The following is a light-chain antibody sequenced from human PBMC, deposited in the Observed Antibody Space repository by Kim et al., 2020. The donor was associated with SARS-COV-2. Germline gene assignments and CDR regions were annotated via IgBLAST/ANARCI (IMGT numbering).Light chain of an antibody. CDR1: QSVSSSY. J-gene: IGKJ2*01. CDR2: GAS. V-gene: IGKV3-20*01. CDR3: QQYGSSYT. Sequence: SWSPGETATHACRASQSVSSSYLAWYQQKPGQAPRLLIYGASSRATGIPDRFSGSGSGTDFTLTISRLEPEDFAVYYCQQYGSSYTFGQGTKLEI.